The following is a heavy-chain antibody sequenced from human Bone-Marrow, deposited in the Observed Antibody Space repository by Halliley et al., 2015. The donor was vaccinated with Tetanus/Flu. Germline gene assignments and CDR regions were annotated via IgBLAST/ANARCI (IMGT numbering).Heavy chain of an antibody. V-gene: IGHV3-74*01. Sequence: KGLVWVSRIKDDGSTTDYADSVKGRFTISRDNAKNTLHLQMDSLRAEDTAVYYCARSNYYFDSWGQGTLVTVSS. CDR2: IKDDGSTT. J-gene: IGHJ4*02. CDR3: ARSNYYFDS. D-gene: IGHD1-1*01.